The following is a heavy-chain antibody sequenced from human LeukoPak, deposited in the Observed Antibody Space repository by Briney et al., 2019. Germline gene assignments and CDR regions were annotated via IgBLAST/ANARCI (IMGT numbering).Heavy chain of an antibody. V-gene: IGHV3-23*01. CDR1: GFTFSSYA. CDR3: AKLASFLVVPAAGTNFDY. D-gene: IGHD2-2*01. Sequence: PGGSLRLSCAASGFTFSSYAMSWVRQAPGEGLEWVSAISGSGGSTYYADSVKGRFTISRDNSKNTLYLQMNSLRAEDTAVYYCAKLASFLVVPAAGTNFDYWGQGTLVTVSS. J-gene: IGHJ4*02. CDR2: ISGSGGST.